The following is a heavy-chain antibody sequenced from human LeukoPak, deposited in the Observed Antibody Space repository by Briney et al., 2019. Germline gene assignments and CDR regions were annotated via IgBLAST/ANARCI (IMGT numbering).Heavy chain of an antibody. D-gene: IGHD1-26*01. V-gene: IGHV3-48*01. CDR3: ARVGSRGDWFDY. CDR1: GFTFSTYN. J-gene: IGHJ5*01. CDR2: INSGGSAV. Sequence: GGSLRLSCAASGFTFSTYNMLWVRQTPGKGLEWLFYINSGGSAVHYADSVKDRFTFSRDNAKNSLYLQVNSLRVKDTGIYYCARVGSRGDWFDYWGQGTRVTVSS.